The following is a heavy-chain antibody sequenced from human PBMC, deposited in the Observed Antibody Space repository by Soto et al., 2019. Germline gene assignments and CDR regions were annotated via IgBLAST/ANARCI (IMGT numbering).Heavy chain of an antibody. CDR3: AKDRVIWGDDSTLTYYYYGMDV. CDR2: INPNSGGT. D-gene: IGHD2-21*02. Sequence: ASVKVSCKASGYTFTGYYMHWVRQAPGQGPEWMGWINPNSGGTNYAQKFQGWVTMTRDTSISTAYMELSRLRSDDTAVYYCAKDRVIWGDDSTLTYYYYGMDVWGQGTTVTVSS. V-gene: IGHV1-2*04. CDR1: GYTFTGYY. J-gene: IGHJ6*02.